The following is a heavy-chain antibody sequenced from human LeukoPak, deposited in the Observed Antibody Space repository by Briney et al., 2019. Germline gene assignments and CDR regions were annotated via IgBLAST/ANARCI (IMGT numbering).Heavy chain of an antibody. J-gene: IGHJ4*02. V-gene: IGHV3-53*04. D-gene: IGHD5-18*01. CDR1: GFTVSTNC. Sequence: GGSLRLSCAASGFTVSTNCMTWVRQAPGKGLEWVSTIYSGGTTYYADSVMGRFTISRHNSRNTLYLQMNSLRAEDTAIYYCARVDTVMAYYFDLWGQGTLVTVSS. CDR3: ARVDTVMAYYFDL. CDR2: IYSGGTT.